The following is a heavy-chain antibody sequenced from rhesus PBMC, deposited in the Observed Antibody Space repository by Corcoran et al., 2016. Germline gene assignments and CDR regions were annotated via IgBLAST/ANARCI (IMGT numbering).Heavy chain of an antibody. J-gene: IGHJ5-2*02. V-gene: IGHV4S2*01. Sequence: QVQLQESGPGLVKPSETLPLTCAVSGASISSNYWSWIRQAPGKGLEGIGRIYGSGGSTDYNPSLKSRVTISIHTSKNQFSLKLSSVTAADTAVYYCARVLNSLDVWGRGVLVTVSS. CDR1: GASISSNY. CDR2: IYGSGGST. D-gene: IGHD3-16*01. CDR3: ARVLNSLDV.